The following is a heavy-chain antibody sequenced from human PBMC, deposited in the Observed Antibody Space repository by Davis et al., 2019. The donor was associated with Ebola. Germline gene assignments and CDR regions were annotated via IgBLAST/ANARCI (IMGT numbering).Heavy chain of an antibody. V-gene: IGHV1-18*01. CDR3: ARDSFGVAGDY. CDR2: SSTSNGNT. CDR1: GYKFIDYG. Sequence: ASVKVSCKASGYKFIDYGISWVRQAPGQGLEWVGWSSTSNGNTHYAKKLQDRVIMTTDTSTTTAYMELRSLRSDDTAVYYCARDSFGVAGDYWGQGTLVTVSS. D-gene: IGHD3-3*01. J-gene: IGHJ4*02.